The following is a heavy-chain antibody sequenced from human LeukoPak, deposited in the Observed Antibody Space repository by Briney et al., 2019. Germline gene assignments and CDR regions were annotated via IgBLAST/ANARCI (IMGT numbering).Heavy chain of an antibody. Sequence: GGSLRLSCAASGFTVSSNYMSWVRQAPGKGLERVSVIYSGGSTYYADSVKGRFTISRDNSKNTLYLQMNSLRAEDTAVYYCARVRVAVAGTKDAFDIWGQGTMVNVSS. CDR1: GFTVSSNY. CDR3: ARVRVAVAGTKDAFDI. V-gene: IGHV3-53*01. CDR2: IYSGGST. J-gene: IGHJ3*02. D-gene: IGHD6-19*01.